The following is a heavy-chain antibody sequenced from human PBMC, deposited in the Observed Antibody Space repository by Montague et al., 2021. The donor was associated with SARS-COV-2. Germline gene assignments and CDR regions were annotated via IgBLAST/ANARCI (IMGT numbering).Heavy chain of an antibody. V-gene: IGHV4-34*01. J-gene: IGHJ6*02. CDR1: GSSFNDYF. D-gene: IGHD4-11*01. Sequence: SETLSLTCTVYGSSFNDYFWTWIRQPPGTGLDWIGEINHDGSTNSNPSLKRRVTISVDTSKNQFSLKLSSVTAADTAVYFCACGEITTRGLLYYYGMDVWGQGTTVTVSS. CDR3: ACGEITTRGLLYYYGMDV. CDR2: INHDGST.